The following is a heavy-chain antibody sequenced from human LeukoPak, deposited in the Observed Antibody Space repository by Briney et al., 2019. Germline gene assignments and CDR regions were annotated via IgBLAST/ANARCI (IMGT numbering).Heavy chain of an antibody. CDR1: GGSISSSSYY. CDR3: AREGIAAAGFFDY. Sequence: SETLSLTCTVSGGSISSSSYYWGWIRQPPGKGLEWIGSIYYSGSTYYNPSLKSRVTISVDTSKNQFSLKLSSVTAADTAVYYCAREGIAAAGFFDYWGQGTLVTVSS. D-gene: IGHD6-13*01. V-gene: IGHV4-39*07. CDR2: IYYSGST. J-gene: IGHJ4*02.